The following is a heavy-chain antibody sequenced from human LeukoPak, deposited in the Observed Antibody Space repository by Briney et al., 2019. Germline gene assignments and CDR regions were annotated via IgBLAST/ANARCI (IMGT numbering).Heavy chain of an antibody. J-gene: IGHJ4*02. V-gene: IGHV4-59*01. CDR2: IYYTGTT. D-gene: IGHD4-17*01. Sequence: SGTLSLTCTISGDSTDTYFWSWIRQPPGKGLEWIGYIYYTGTTNYNPSIKSRVTISVDTSKNQFSLRLSSVTAADTAVYYCASKSSDHGELRFDYWGQGTLVTVSS. CDR1: GDSTDTYF. CDR3: ASKSSDHGELRFDY.